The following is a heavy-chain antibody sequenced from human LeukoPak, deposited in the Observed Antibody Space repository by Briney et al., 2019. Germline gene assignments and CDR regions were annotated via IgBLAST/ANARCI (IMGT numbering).Heavy chain of an antibody. Sequence: GGSLRLSCSASGFTFSSFSMHWVRQAPGKGLGWVAIISSDGNTKYYADSVKGRFTISRGNSKNTLYLQMNSLRAEDTAVYYCARDSQYAMDVWGQGTTVTVSS. CDR2: ISSDGNTK. CDR1: GFTFSSFS. J-gene: IGHJ6*02. CDR3: ARDSQYAMDV. V-gene: IGHV3-30-3*01.